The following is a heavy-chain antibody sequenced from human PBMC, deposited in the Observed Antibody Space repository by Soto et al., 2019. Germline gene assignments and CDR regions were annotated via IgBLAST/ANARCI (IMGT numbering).Heavy chain of an antibody. J-gene: IGHJ6*02. CDR1: GGSISSSSYY. CDR3: ATRDRVTSGSSHFYGTDV. D-gene: IGHD1-26*01. Sequence: SETLSLTCTVSGGSISSSSYYWGWIRQPPGKGLEWIGSIYYSGSTYYNPSLKSRVTISVDTSKNQFSLKLSSVTAEDTAVYRCATRDRVTSGSSHFYGTDVWGQGNTVTVS. CDR2: IYYSGST. V-gene: IGHV4-39*07.